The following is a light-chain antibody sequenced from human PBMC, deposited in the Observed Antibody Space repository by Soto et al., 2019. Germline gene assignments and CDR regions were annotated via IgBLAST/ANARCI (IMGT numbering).Light chain of an antibody. Sequence: EIVMTQSPATLSVSPGERATLSCRASQSISSNLAWYQQKPGQAPRLLIYGASTRATGIPARFRGSGSGTEFTLTISSLQSEDFAVYDCQQYNNWPRTFGQGTKVEI. J-gene: IGKJ1*01. V-gene: IGKV3-15*01. CDR3: QQYNNWPRT. CDR1: QSISSN. CDR2: GAS.